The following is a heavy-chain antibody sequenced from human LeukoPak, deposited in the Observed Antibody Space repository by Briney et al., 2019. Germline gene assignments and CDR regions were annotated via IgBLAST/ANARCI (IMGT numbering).Heavy chain of an antibody. D-gene: IGHD3-10*01. CDR2: ISSSGSTI. V-gene: IGHV3-48*03. CDR1: GFTFSSYE. CDR3: ARVAELLYFDY. J-gene: IGHJ4*02. Sequence: GGSLRLSCAASGFTFSSYEMNWFRQAPGKGLEWVSYISSSGSTIYYADSVKGRFTISRDNAKNSLYLQMNSLRAEDTAVYYCARVAELLYFDYWGQGTLVTVSS.